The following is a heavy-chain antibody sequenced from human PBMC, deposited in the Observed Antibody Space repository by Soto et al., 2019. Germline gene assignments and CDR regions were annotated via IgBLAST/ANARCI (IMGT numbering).Heavy chain of an antibody. Sequence: AETLSPTCAVSGDSISSSNWWTGVRQPPGKGLEWLGDIYHTGLTNYNPSLKSRVTILVDTSKNQSSLKLTAVTAAYTAVYYCARYSASGLYYYFGMDVWGQGTTVTVSS. D-gene: IGHD6-13*01. CDR2: IYHTGLT. CDR3: ARYSASGLYYYFGMDV. J-gene: IGHJ6*02. CDR1: GDSISSSNW. V-gene: IGHV4-4*02.